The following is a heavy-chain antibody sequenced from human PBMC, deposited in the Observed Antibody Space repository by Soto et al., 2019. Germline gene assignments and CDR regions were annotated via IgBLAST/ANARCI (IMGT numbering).Heavy chain of an antibody. J-gene: IGHJ4*02. CDR1: GDSVSSNGAA. CDR3: ARETTTVRGIVNHFDY. Sequence: SQTLSLTCDISGDSVSSNGAAWNWIRQSPSRGLEWLGRTLYRSTWYNDYAVSVKSRITIAPDTSKNQFSLQPNSVTPEDTAVYYCARETTTVRGIVNHFDYWGQGTLVTVSS. D-gene: IGHD3-10*01. CDR2: TLYRSTWYN. V-gene: IGHV6-1*01.